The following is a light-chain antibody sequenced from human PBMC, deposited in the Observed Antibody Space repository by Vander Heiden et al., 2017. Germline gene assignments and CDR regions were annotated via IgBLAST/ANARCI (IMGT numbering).Light chain of an antibody. V-gene: IGKV3-11*01. CDR3: QQRSNWPPEVT. Sequence: EIVLTQSPATLSLSPGERATLSCRASQSVSNYLAWYQHKPGQAPRLLIYDASNRAAGIPARFSGSGSGTDFTLTISSLEPEDFAVYYCQQRSNWPPEVTLGGGTKVEIK. J-gene: IGKJ4*01. CDR2: DAS. CDR1: QSVSNY.